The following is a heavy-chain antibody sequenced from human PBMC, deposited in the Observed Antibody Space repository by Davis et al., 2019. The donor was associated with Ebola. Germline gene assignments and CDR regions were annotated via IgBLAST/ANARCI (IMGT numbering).Heavy chain of an antibody. CDR1: GYTFPSFV. CDR3: ARERYSSSWPDY. Sequence: ASVKVSCKASGYTFPSFVISWVRQAPGQGLEWMGIINPSGGSTSYAQKFQGRVTMTRDTSTSTVYMELSSLRSEDTAVYYCARERYSSSWPDYWGQGTLVTVSS. J-gene: IGHJ4*02. V-gene: IGHV1-46*01. D-gene: IGHD6-13*01. CDR2: INPSGGST.